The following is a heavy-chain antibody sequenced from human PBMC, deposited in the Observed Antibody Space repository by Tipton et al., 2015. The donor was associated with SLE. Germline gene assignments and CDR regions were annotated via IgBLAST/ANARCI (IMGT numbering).Heavy chain of an antibody. CDR2: INSDGSST. CDR3: AREGLSGYEQGLDY. CDR1: GFTFSSYW. Sequence: SLRLSCAASGFTFSSYWMHWVRQAPGKGLVWVSRINSDGSSTTYADSVKGRFTISRDNAKNTLYLQMNSLRAEDTAAYYCAREGLSGYEQGLDYWGQGTLVTVSS. J-gene: IGHJ4*02. D-gene: IGHD5-12*01. V-gene: IGHV3-74*01.